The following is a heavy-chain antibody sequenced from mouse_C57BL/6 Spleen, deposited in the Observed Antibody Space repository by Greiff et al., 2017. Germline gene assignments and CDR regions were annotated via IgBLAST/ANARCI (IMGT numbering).Heavy chain of an antibody. CDR2: ISGGGGNT. CDR1: GFTFSSYT. J-gene: IGHJ2*01. V-gene: IGHV5-9*01. Sequence: EVMLVESGGGLVKPGGSLKLSCAASGFTFSSYTMSWVRQTPEKRLEWVATISGGGGNTYYPDSVKGRFTISRDNAKNTLYLQMSSLRSEDTALYYCARQRGSSGVFDYWGQGTTLTVSS. D-gene: IGHD3-2*02. CDR3: ARQRGSSGVFDY.